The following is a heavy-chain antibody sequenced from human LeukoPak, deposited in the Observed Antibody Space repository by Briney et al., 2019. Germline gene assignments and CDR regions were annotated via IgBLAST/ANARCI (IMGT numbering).Heavy chain of an antibody. Sequence: NPSETLSLTCTVSGGSISGYYWSWIRQPPGKRLEWLGYIYSSGSANYNPSLKSRATISVDMSKNLFSLKLTSVTAADTAVYYCAAREDGYNFGSWWYFDLWGRGTLVSVSS. V-gene: IGHV4-59*01. CDR3: AAREDGYNFGSWWYFDL. J-gene: IGHJ2*01. CDR1: GGSISGYY. CDR2: IYSSGSA. D-gene: IGHD5-24*01.